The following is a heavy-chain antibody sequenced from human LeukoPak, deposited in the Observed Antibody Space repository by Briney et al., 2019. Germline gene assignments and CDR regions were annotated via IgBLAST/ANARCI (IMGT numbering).Heavy chain of an antibody. CDR1: GFTFSSYS. J-gene: IGHJ6*04. D-gene: IGHD4-17*01. V-gene: IGHV3-21*01. Sequence: GGSLRLSCAASGFTFSSYSMNWVRQAPGKGLEWVSSISSSSSHIYYADSVKGRFTISRDNAKNSLYLQMNSLRAEDTAVYYCARATHDYGDYVDYYYYYGMDVWGKGTTVTVSS. CDR3: ARATHDYGDYVDYYYYYGMDV. CDR2: ISSSSSHI.